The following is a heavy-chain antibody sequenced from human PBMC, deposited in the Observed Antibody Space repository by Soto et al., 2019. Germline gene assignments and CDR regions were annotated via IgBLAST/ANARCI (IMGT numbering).Heavy chain of an antibody. CDR2: IMPVFGRP. J-gene: IGHJ4*02. Sequence: SVKVSCKASGGTFSKNTISWVRQAPGQGLEWMGGIMPVFGRPSYAQKFQGRVTITADEYTRTAYMELSRLKSDDTAVYYCARQFDYDTSGYYYAYWGQGTQVTVSS. CDR1: GGTFSKNT. D-gene: IGHD3-22*01. V-gene: IGHV1-69*13. CDR3: ARQFDYDTSGYYYAY.